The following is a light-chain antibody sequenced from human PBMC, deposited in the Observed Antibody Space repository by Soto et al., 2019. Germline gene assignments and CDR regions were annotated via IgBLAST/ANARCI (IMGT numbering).Light chain of an antibody. Sequence: LTQPPSASGSPGQSVTISCTGTSSDVGGYNYVSWYQQHPGKAPKLMIYEVSKRPSGVPDRFSGSKSGNTASLTVSGLQAEDEADYYCSSYAGSILYVFGTGTRSPS. CDR1: SSDVGGYNY. CDR3: SSYAGSILYV. CDR2: EVS. J-gene: IGLJ1*01. V-gene: IGLV2-8*01.